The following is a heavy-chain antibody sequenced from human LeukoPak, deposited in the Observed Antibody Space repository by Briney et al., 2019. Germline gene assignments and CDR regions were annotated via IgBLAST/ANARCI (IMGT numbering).Heavy chain of an antibody. Sequence: GGSLRLSCAGSGFSFRSFEMNWVRQAPGKGLEWLSYINSGGDAFYYADSVKGRFSISRDNAKNSLYLQMNSLRAEDTAVYYCARAVRGAFDIWGQGTMVTVSS. CDR3: ARAVRGAFDI. CDR2: INSGGDAF. J-gene: IGHJ3*02. V-gene: IGHV3-48*03. D-gene: IGHD5-12*01. CDR1: GFSFRSFE.